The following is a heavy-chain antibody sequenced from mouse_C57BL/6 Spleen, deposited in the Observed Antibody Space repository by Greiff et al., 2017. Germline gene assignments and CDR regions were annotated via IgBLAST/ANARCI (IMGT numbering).Heavy chain of an antibody. Sequence: QVQLQQPGAELVRPGSSVKLSCKASGYTFTSYWMDWVKQRPGQGLEWIGNIYPSDSETHYNQKFKDKATLTVDKSSSTAYMQLNSLTSEDSAVYYFARSGYDGYYVSFADWGQGTLVTVSA. J-gene: IGHJ3*01. CDR3: ARSGYDGYYVSFAD. D-gene: IGHD2-3*01. CDR1: GYTFTSYW. V-gene: IGHV1-61*01. CDR2: IYPSDSET.